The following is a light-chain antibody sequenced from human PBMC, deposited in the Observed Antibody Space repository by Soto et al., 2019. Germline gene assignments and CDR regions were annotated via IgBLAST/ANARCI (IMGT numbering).Light chain of an antibody. V-gene: IGKV3-20*01. CDR3: QEYGTPPFT. CDR2: GAS. CDR1: QSITSNY. J-gene: IGKJ2*01. Sequence: IVLTQSPDTLSLSPGEGATLSCRASQSITSNYLAWYQRKPGQAPKLLIYGASNRPTGISDRFSGSGSGTDFTLTITRLEPEDCAVYYCQEYGTPPFTFGQGTKLQIK.